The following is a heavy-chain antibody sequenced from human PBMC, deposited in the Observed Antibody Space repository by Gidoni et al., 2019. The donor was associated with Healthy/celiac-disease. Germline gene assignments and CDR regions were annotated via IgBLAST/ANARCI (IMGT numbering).Heavy chain of an antibody. CDR2: INWNGGST. Sequence: EVQLVESGGGVVRPGGSLRLSCAASGFTFDDYGMSWVRQAPGKGLEWVSGINWNGGSTGYADSVKGRFTISRDNAKNSLYLQMNSLRAEDTALYYCARDRVGAHPRVSLPRTLIDYWGQGTLVTVSS. CDR1: GFTFDDYG. V-gene: IGHV3-20*04. D-gene: IGHD1-26*01. J-gene: IGHJ4*02. CDR3: ARDRVGAHPRVSLPRTLIDY.